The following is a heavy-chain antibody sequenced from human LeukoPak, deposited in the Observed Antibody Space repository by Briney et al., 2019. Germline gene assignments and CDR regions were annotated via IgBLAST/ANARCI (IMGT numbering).Heavy chain of an antibody. J-gene: IGHJ4*02. V-gene: IGHV3-15*01. Sequence: KAGESLKISCAASGFTFINAWMTWVRQAPGKGLEWVALIKGKTDGGTTDYAAPVKGRFIISRDDSKNTLYLQMDSLQTEDTAVYYCTTHYPDSGSYNYWGQGTLVTVSS. CDR3: TTHYPDSGSYNY. CDR1: GFTFINAW. D-gene: IGHD1-26*01. CDR2: IKGKTDGGTT.